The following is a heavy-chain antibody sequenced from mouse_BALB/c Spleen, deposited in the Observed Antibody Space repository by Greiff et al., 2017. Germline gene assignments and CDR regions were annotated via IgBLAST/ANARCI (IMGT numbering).Heavy chain of an antibody. J-gene: IGHJ1*01. CDR2: ISSGSSTI. V-gene: IGHV5-17*02. D-gene: IGHD1-1*01. Sequence: EVKLVESGGGLVKPGGSLKLSCAASGFTFSSYAMSWVRQTPEKRLEWVASISSGSSTIYYADTVKGRFTISRDNPKNTLFLQMTSLRSEDTAMYYCASGSSYWYFDVWGAGTTVTVSS. CDR1: GFTFSSYA. CDR3: ASGSSYWYFDV.